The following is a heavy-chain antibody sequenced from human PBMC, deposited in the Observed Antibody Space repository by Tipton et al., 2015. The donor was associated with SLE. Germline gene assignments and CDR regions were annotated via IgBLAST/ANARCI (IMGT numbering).Heavy chain of an antibody. CDR1: GGSISSHY. Sequence: TLSLTCTVSGGSISSHYWSWIRQPPGKGLEWIGEIDHSGSTNYNPSLKSRVTISLDTSKNQFSLKLSSVTAADTAVYYCARGPTGSSAREDTWGQGTLVTVSS. CDR2: IDHSGST. J-gene: IGHJ4*02. D-gene: IGHD2-2*01. CDR3: ARGPTGSSAREDT. V-gene: IGHV4-34*01.